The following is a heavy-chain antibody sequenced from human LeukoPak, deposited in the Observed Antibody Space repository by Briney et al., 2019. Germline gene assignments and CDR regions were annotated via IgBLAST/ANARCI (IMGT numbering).Heavy chain of an antibody. J-gene: IGHJ4*02. D-gene: IGHD6-13*01. Sequence: GGSLRLSCAASGFTFSTYSMNWVRQAPGKGLEWVSSTSSSTYIYYADSVKGRFTISRDNAKNSLYLQMNSLRAEDTAVYYCARKVYSSSWRTMVAFDYWGQGTLVTVSS. V-gene: IGHV3-21*01. CDR1: GFTFSTYS. CDR2: TSSSTYI. CDR3: ARKVYSSSWRTMVAFDY.